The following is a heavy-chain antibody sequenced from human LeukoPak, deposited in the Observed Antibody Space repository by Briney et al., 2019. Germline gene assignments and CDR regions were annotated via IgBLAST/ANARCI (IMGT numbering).Heavy chain of an antibody. CDR1: GYTFTSYY. J-gene: IGHJ4*02. Sequence: ASVKVSCRASGYTFTSYYMHWVRQAPGQGLEWMGIINPSGGSTSYAQKFQGRVTMTRDTSISTAYMELSRLRSDDAAVYYCAIVPAADKYYFDYWGQGTLVTVSS. V-gene: IGHV1-46*01. CDR3: AIVPAADKYYFDY. D-gene: IGHD2-2*01. CDR2: INPSGGST.